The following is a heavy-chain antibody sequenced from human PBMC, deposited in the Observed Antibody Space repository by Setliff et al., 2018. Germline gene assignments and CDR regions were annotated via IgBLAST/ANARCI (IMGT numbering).Heavy chain of an antibody. J-gene: IGHJ4*01. D-gene: IGHD7-27*01. CDR3: AGVHWTTNWFLHY. CDR1: GFAFDSYA. V-gene: IGHV3-30*03. CDR2: IFHDGRDI. Sequence: GGSLRLSCAASGFAFDSYAMHWVRQAPGKGLEWVAIIFHDGRDIYYGDSVQGRFAISRDNSKNTLYLQMNSLRSDDTAVYYCAGVHWTTNWFLHYWGQGTLVTAPQ.